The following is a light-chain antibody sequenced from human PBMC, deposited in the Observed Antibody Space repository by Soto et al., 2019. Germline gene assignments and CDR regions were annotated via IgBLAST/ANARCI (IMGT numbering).Light chain of an antibody. V-gene: IGLV2-14*01. J-gene: IGLJ1*01. Sequence: QSALTQPASVSGSPGQSITISCTGTSGDVGGYNYVSWYQQHPGKAPKLMIYEVCNRPSGVSNRISGSKSGNTASLTISGLQAEAEADYYCSSYTCGSTPLFVFGTGTKLTVL. CDR1: SGDVGGYNY. CDR2: EVC. CDR3: SSYTCGSTPLFV.